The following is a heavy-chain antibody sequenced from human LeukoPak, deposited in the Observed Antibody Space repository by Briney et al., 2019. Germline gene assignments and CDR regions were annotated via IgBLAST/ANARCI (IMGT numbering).Heavy chain of an antibody. CDR3: ARDYYGDSYFDY. J-gene: IGHJ4*02. V-gene: IGHV3-74*01. D-gene: IGHD4-17*01. Sequence: GGSLRLSCAASGFTFSSYAMSWVRQAPGKGLVWVSRINSDGSSTSYADSVKGRFTISRDNAKNSLYLQMNSLRAEDTALYYCARDYYGDSYFDYWGQGTLVTVSS. CDR1: GFTFSSYA. CDR2: INSDGSST.